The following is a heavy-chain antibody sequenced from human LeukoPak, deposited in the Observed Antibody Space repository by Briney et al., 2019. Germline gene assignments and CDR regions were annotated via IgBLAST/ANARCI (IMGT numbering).Heavy chain of an antibody. J-gene: IGHJ4*02. Sequence: GGSLRLSCAASGFTFSNYAMSWVRQAPGKGLEWVSSISGSGGSTHNADSVKGRFTISRDNSKSTLYLQFNSLRAEDTAVYYCAALRHLEWSLDYWGQGTLVTVSS. CDR3: AALRHLEWSLDY. D-gene: IGHD3-3*01. CDR1: GFTFSNYA. CDR2: ISGSGGST. V-gene: IGHV3-23*01.